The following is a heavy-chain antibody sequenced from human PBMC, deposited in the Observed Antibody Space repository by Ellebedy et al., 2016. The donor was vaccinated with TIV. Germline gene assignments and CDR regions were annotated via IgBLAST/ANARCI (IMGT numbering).Heavy chain of an antibody. J-gene: IGHJ4*02. D-gene: IGHD6-19*01. CDR1: RYTFTGYY. V-gene: IGHV1-2*04. CDR2: INPNSGGT. Sequence: ASVKVSXKASRYTFTGYYMHWVRQAPGQGLEWMGWINPNSGGTNYAQKFQGWVTMTRDTSISTAYMELSRLRSDDTAVYYCAKGYSSGWYVGGSVDDYWGQGTLVTVSS. CDR3: AKGYSSGWYVGGSVDDY.